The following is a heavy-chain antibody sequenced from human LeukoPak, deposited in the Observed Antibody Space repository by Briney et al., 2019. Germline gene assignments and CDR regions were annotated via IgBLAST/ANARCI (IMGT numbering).Heavy chain of an antibody. CDR1: GFTFSSYW. V-gene: IGHV3-7*01. CDR3: VRDSSPRFSGQDWVY. Sequence: GGSLRLSCAASGFTFSSYWMSWVRHAPGKGLEWLANINQDGRDTYYVDSVKGRFAVSRDNAKNSLYLQMNNVRADDTAVYYCVRDSSPRFSGQDWVYWSQGILVTVSS. CDR2: INQDGRDT. J-gene: IGHJ4*02. D-gene: IGHD5-12*01.